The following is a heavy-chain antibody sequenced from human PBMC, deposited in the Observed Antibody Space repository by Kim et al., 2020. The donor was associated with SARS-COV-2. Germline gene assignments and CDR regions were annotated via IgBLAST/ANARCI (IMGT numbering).Heavy chain of an antibody. V-gene: IGHV4-39*01. CDR2: IYYSGST. CDR1: GGSISSSSYY. Sequence: SETLSLTCTVSGGSISSSSYYWGWIRQPPGKGLEWIGSIYYSGSTYYNPSLKSRVTISVDTSKNQFSLRLSSVTAADTAVYYCARSPELRYSSSWQGVYYYCGMDVWGQGTTVTVSS. D-gene: IGHD6-13*01. J-gene: IGHJ6*02. CDR3: ARSPELRYSSSWQGVYYYCGMDV.